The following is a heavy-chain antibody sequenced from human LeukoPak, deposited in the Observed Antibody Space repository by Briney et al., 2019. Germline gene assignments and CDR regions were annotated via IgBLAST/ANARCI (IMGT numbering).Heavy chain of an antibody. J-gene: IGHJ5*02. Sequence: SQTLSLTCTVSGGSISSGDYYWSWIRQPPGKGLEWIGYIYYSGSTYYNPSLKSRVTISVDTSKNQFSLKLSSVTAADTAVYYRARDIVVPAHTGFDPWGQGTLVTVSS. CDR2: IYYSGST. V-gene: IGHV4-30-4*08. D-gene: IGHD2-2*01. CDR3: ARDIVVPAHTGFDP. CDR1: GGSISSGDYY.